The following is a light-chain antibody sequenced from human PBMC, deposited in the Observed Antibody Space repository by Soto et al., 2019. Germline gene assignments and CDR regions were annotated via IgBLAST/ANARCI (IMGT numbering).Light chain of an antibody. J-gene: IGKJ3*01. CDR1: QSVSNH. CDR2: GAS. V-gene: IGKV3-15*01. Sequence: EIVMTQSPATLSVSPGERATLSCRASQSVSNHLAWYQQKPGQAHRLLIYGASTRATGIPARFSGSGSGTEFTLTISSLQSEDFAVYYCQQYHNWPPETFGPGTKVDIK. CDR3: QQYHNWPPET.